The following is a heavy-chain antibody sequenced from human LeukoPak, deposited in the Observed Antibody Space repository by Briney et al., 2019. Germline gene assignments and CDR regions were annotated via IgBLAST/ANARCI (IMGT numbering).Heavy chain of an antibody. Sequence: GGSLRLSCAASGFTFSSYEMNWVRQAPGKGLEWVSGINWNGGSTGYANSVKGRFTISRDNAKNSLYLLMNSLRAEDTAFYYYARRRVTVVRGVDITSYYFDYWGQGTLVTVSS. CDR3: ARRRVTVVRGVDITSYYFDY. J-gene: IGHJ4*02. CDR1: GFTFSSYE. D-gene: IGHD3-10*01. V-gene: IGHV3-20*04. CDR2: INWNGGST.